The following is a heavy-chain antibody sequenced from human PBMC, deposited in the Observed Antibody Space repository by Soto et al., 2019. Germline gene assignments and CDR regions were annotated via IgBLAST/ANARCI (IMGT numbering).Heavy chain of an antibody. Sequence: CGPLRVCWGSSGCNFSSYGVSLVRQEPGKGLEWVSAISGSGGSTYYADSVKGRFTISRDNSKNTRYLQMNSLRAEDTAVYYCAKALGWLVPLGVGCFDPWGQGTRVTGSS. CDR3: AKALGWLVPLGVGCFDP. V-gene: IGHV3-23*01. J-gene: IGHJ5*02. D-gene: IGHD6-19*01. CDR1: GCNFSSYG. CDR2: ISGSGGST.